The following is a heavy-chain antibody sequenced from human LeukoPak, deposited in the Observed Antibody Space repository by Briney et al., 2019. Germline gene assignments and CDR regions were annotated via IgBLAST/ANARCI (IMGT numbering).Heavy chain of an antibody. CDR3: ASASRGSSGYEYYFDY. Sequence: ASVKVSCKASGYTFTGYYMLWVRQAPGQGLEWMGWINPNSGGSNYAQKFQGRVTMTRDTSISTAYMELSRLRSDDTAVYYCASASRGSSGYEYYFDYWGQGTLVTVSS. J-gene: IGHJ4*02. CDR2: INPNSGGS. D-gene: IGHD5-12*01. CDR1: GYTFTGYY. V-gene: IGHV1-2*02.